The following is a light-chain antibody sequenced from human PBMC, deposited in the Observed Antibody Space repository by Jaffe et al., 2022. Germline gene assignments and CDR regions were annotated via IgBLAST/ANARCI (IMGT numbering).Light chain of an antibody. V-gene: IGLV2-23*01. Sequence: QSALTQPASVSGSPGQSITLSCTGTSSDVGTYNLVSWYQHHPGKAPKLIIYEGSKRPSGVSNRFSGSKSGNTASLTISGLQAEDEADYYCCSFASATTWVFGGGTKLTVL. CDR2: EGS. J-gene: IGLJ3*02. CDR3: CSFASATTWV. CDR1: SSDVGTYNL.